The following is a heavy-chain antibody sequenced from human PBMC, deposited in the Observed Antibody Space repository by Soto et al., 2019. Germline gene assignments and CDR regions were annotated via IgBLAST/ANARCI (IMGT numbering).Heavy chain of an antibody. CDR1: GFTVSSSF. CDR3: ERNAGSA. J-gene: IGHJ4*02. V-gene: IGHV3-66*01. Sequence: GGSLRLSCAASGFTVSSSFMNWVRQAPGKGLEWVSAIYTGGSTNYADSVRGRFTISRDNSKNTLYLQMNSLRAEDTAVYYCERNAGSAWGQGTLVTVSS. CDR2: IYTGGST. D-gene: IGHD6-19*01.